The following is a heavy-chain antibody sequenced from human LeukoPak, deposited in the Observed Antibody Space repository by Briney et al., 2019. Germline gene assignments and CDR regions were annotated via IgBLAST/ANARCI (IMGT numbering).Heavy chain of an antibody. CDR2: ISGSGGNT. Sequence: PGGSLRLSCAASGFTFSSYTMSWVRQAPGKGLEWVSAISGSGGNTYYADSVKGRFTISRDNSKITLFLQMNSLRAEDTAVYYCAKAGMGYYDSGSYYDWGQGTLVTVSS. J-gene: IGHJ4*02. D-gene: IGHD3-22*01. CDR1: GFTFSSYT. CDR3: AKAGMGYYDSGSYYD. V-gene: IGHV3-23*01.